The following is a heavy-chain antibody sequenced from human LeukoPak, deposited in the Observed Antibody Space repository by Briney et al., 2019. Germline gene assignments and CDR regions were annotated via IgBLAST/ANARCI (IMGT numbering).Heavy chain of an antibody. CDR2: ISGSGGST. CDR1: GFTFGDYA. D-gene: IGHD2-2*01. CDR3: AKVGSIVVVPAANFDY. Sequence: GGSLRLSCTASGFTFGDYAMSWVRQAPGKGLEWVSAISGSGGSTYYADSVKGRFTISRDNSKNTLYLQMNSLRAEDTAVYYCAKVGSIVVVPAANFDYWGQGTLVTVSS. V-gene: IGHV3-23*01. J-gene: IGHJ4*02.